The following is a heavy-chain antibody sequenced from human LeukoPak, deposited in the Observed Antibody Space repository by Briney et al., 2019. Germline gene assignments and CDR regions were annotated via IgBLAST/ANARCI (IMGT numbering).Heavy chain of an antibody. CDR2: IYYSGST. D-gene: IGHD5-12*01. Sequence: PSETLSLTCTVSGGSISSYYWSWIRQPPGKGLEWIGYIYYSGSTNYNPSLKSRVTISVDTSKNQFSLKLSSVTAADTAVYYCARDGGYSGYDIGYWGQGTLVTVSS. J-gene: IGHJ4*02. V-gene: IGHV4-59*01. CDR3: ARDGGYSGYDIGY. CDR1: GGSISSYY.